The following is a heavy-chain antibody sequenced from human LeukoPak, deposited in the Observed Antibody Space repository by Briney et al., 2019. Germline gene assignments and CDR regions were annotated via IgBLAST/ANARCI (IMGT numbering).Heavy chain of an antibody. D-gene: IGHD3-22*01. CDR1: GGSISSYY. V-gene: IGHV4-59*01. Sequence: SETLSLTCTVSGGSISSYYWSWIRQPPGKGLEWIGYIYYSGSTSYNPSLKSRVTISVDTSKNQFSLKLSSVTAADTAVYYCARDAGHYDSSGYYPPNWFDPWGQGTLVTVSS. J-gene: IGHJ5*02. CDR3: ARDAGHYDSSGYYPPNWFDP. CDR2: IYYSGST.